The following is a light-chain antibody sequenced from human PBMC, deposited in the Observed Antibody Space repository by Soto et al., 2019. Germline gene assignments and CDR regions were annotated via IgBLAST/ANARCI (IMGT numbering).Light chain of an antibody. CDR2: KAS. CDR1: QSINSR. J-gene: IGKJ4*01. Sequence: DIQMTQSPSTLSASVGDRVTITCRASQSINSRLAWYRQKPGKAPKLLIYKASSLESGVPSRFSGSGSGTEFTLTISSLQPDDFATYHCQQYNDYPITFGGGTKVDIK. V-gene: IGKV1-5*03. CDR3: QQYNDYPIT.